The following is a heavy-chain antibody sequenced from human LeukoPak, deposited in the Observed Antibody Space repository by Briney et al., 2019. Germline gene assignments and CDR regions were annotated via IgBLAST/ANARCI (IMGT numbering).Heavy chain of an antibody. J-gene: IGHJ4*02. Sequence: GGSLRLSCAASGFTFDDYAMHWVRQAPGKGLEWVSAISGSGGSTYYADSVKGRFTISRDNSKNTLYLQMNSLRAEDTAVYYCAKDGAAAGTRFCDYWGQGTLVTVSS. D-gene: IGHD6-13*01. CDR3: AKDGAAAGTRFCDY. CDR2: ISGSGGST. CDR1: GFTFDDYA. V-gene: IGHV3-23*01.